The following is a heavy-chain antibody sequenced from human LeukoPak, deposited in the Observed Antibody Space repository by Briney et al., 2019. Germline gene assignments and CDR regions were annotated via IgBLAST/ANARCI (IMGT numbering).Heavy chain of an antibody. Sequence: PSETLSLTCVVSGDSFSRHYWTWIRQSPGKGLEWIGYISYIGSTNYNPSLKGRGTISIDTSKNQSSLKLRSVTAADTAVYYCARDLVTVTKGFDIWGQGTMVSVSS. CDR3: ARDLVTVTKGFDI. CDR1: GDSFSRHY. V-gene: IGHV4-59*11. J-gene: IGHJ3*02. D-gene: IGHD4-17*01. CDR2: ISYIGST.